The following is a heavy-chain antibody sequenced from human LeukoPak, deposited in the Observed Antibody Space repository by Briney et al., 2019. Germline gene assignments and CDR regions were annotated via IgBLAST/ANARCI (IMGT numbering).Heavy chain of an antibody. CDR3: VRDTFRPDAFDG. V-gene: IGHV3-21*01. J-gene: IGHJ3*01. Sequence: RGSLSPSSALSGLTPCAVGINTGRQAPGKGLEWVSSISTSSSYIYSADSVKGRFTISRDNAKNSLYLQMNSLRAEDTAVYYCVRDTFRPDAFDGLVQGTMVTVSS. CDR1: GLTPCAVG. D-gene: IGHD2/OR15-2a*01. CDR2: ISTSSSYI.